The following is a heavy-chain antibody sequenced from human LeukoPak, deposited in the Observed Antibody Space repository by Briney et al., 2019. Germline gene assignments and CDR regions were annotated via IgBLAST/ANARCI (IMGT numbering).Heavy chain of an antibody. CDR1: GGSISSSSYY. CDR2: IYYSGST. D-gene: IGHD3-10*01. CDR3: ARRITTYMDV. V-gene: IGHV4-39*01. J-gene: IGHJ6*03. Sequence: SETLSLTCTVSGGSISSSSYYWGWIRQPPGKGLEWIGSIYYSGSTYYNPSLKSRVTISVDTSKNQFSLKLSSVTAADTAVYYCARRITTYMDVWGKGTTGTVSS.